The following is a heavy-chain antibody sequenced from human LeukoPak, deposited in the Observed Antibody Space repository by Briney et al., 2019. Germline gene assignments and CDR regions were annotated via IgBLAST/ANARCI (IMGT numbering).Heavy chain of an antibody. J-gene: IGHJ4*02. D-gene: IGHD6-13*01. Sequence: PGGSLRLSCSASGFTLSSYAMSWVRQAPGKGLEWVSAISGSGGSTYYADSVKGRFTISRDNSKNTLYLQMNSLRAEDTAVYFCARLGYSSSWYPDSWGQGTLVTVSS. CDR1: GFTLSSYA. V-gene: IGHV3-23*01. CDR2: ISGSGGST. CDR3: ARLGYSSSWYPDS.